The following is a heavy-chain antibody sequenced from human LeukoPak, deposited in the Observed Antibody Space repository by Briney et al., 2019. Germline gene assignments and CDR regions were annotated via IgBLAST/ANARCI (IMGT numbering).Heavy chain of an antibody. CDR1: GFTFSTYS. Sequence: PGGSLRLSCAASGFTFSTYSMNWVRQAPGKGLEWVSYIDTSGTTIYYADSVKGRFTISRDNAKNSLYLQMNSLRAEDTAVYYCAKAAWLDTTLAPIDYWGQGTLVTVSS. CDR3: AKAAWLDTTLAPIDY. CDR2: IDTSGTTI. J-gene: IGHJ4*02. D-gene: IGHD5-18*01. V-gene: IGHV3-48*01.